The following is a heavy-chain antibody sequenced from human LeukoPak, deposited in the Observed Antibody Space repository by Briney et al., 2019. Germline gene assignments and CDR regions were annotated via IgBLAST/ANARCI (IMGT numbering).Heavy chain of an antibody. V-gene: IGHV3-74*01. J-gene: IGHJ5*02. D-gene: IGHD3-10*01. CDR3: ARDSRYYYGSGSYQPYWFDP. CDR1: GFTFNLYW. Sequence: GGSLRLSCAASGFTFNLYWIHWARQAPGKGLEWLSRISDDGTTTNYADSVKGRLTISRDNAKNTLYLQMNSLRVDDTAVYYCARDSRYYYGSGSYQPYWFDPWGQGTLVTVSS. CDR2: ISDDGTTT.